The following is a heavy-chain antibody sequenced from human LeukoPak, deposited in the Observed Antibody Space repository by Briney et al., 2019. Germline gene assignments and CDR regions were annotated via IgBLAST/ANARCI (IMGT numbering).Heavy chain of an antibody. CDR3: ARGGSWGYYFDY. D-gene: IGHD3-16*01. CDR1: GFTFSSYA. V-gene: IGHV3-30-3*01. CDR2: ISYDGSNK. J-gene: IGHJ4*02. Sequence: PGGSLRLSCAASGFTFSSYAMHWVRQAPGKGLEWVAVISYDGSNKYYADSVKGRFTISRDNSKNTLYLQMNSLRAEDTAVYYCARGGSWGYYFDYWGQGTLVTVSS.